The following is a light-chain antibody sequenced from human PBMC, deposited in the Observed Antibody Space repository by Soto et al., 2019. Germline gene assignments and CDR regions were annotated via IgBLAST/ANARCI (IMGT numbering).Light chain of an antibody. CDR3: QSADSSDSFRVV. J-gene: IGLJ2*01. CDR1: VLPKQF. V-gene: IGLV3-25*03. Sequence: SYELTQPPSVSVSPGQTARITCSGDVLPKQFVYWYQQKSGQAPVLVIYKDSDRPSGIPERFFGSTSGTTVTLTISAVQAEDDADYYCQSADSSDSFRVVFGGGTKLTV. CDR2: KDS.